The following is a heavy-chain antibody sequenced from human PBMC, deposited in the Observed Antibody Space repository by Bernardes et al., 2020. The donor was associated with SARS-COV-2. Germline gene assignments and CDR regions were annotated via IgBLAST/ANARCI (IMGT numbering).Heavy chain of an antibody. Sequence: ASVKVSCKASGYTFTSYYMHWVRQAPGQGLEWMGIINPSGGSTSYAQKFQGRVTMTRDTSTSTVYMELSSLRSEDTAVYYCARDAVCSGGSCYFIALFFDYWGQGTLVTVSS. CDR2: INPSGGST. CDR3: ARDAVCSGGSCYFIALFFDY. CDR1: GYTFTSYY. J-gene: IGHJ4*02. V-gene: IGHV1-46*01. D-gene: IGHD2-15*01.